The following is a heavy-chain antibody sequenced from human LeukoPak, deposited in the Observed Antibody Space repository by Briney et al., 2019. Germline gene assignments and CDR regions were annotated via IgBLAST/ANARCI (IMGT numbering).Heavy chain of an antibody. D-gene: IGHD4-11*01. V-gene: IGHV3-23*01. CDR3: ARAVMTTDFDY. J-gene: IGHJ4*02. Sequence: PGGSLRLSCAASGFTFSSYSMNWVRQAPGKGLEWVSAIRGSGGSTYYADSVKGRFTISRDNAKNTLYLQMNSLRAEDTAVYYCARAVMTTDFDYWGQGTLVTVSS. CDR2: IRGSGGST. CDR1: GFTFSSYS.